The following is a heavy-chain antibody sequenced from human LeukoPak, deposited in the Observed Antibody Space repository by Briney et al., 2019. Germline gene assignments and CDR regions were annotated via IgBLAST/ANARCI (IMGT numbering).Heavy chain of an antibody. D-gene: IGHD1-26*01. Sequence: GGSPRLSCAASGFSFSDFYMSWIRQAPGMGLEWISYIGTRSNPIYYADSVKGRFTISRDDAKNSLYLQMNSLRDEDTAVYFCAREARGSGRDFDYWGQGIMVAVSS. J-gene: IGHJ4*02. V-gene: IGHV3-11*01. CDR1: GFSFSDFY. CDR2: IGTRSNPI. CDR3: AREARGSGRDFDY.